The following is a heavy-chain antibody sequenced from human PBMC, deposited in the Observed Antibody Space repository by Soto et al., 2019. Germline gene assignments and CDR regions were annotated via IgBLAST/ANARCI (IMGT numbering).Heavy chain of an antibody. CDR3: ARDRYCSSTSCPRWFDP. CDR2: ISYAGSNK. Sequence: QVQLVESGGGVVQPGRSLRLSCAASGFTFSSYAMHWVRQAPGKGLAWVAVISYAGSNKYYADSVKGRFTISRDNSKNTLYRQRNSLRAEDTAVYYWARDRYCSSTSCPRWFDPWGQGTLVTVSA. D-gene: IGHD2-2*01. V-gene: IGHV3-30-3*01. CDR1: GFTFSSYA. J-gene: IGHJ5*02.